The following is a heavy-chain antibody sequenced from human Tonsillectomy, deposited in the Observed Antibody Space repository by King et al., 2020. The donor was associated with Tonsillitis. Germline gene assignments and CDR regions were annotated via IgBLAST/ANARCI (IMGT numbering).Heavy chain of an antibody. J-gene: IGHJ4*02. CDR3: AKGGQGQQLVPGVFDY. CDR1: GITFSSYA. Sequence: VQLVESGGGLVQPGGSLRLSCAASGITFSSYAMSWVRQAAGKGLEWVSVIYSGGSSTYYADSVKGRFTISRDNSKNTLYLQMNSLRAEDTAVYYCAKGGQGQQLVPGVFDYWGQGALVTVSS. CDR2: IYSGGSST. V-gene: IGHV3-23*03. D-gene: IGHD6-13*01.